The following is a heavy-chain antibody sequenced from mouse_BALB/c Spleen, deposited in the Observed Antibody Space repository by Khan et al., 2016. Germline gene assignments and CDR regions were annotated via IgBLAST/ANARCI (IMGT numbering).Heavy chain of an antibody. CDR3: ARYYYGSSSYAMDY. J-gene: IGHJ4*01. Sequence: EVQLQESGPGLVKPSQSLSLTCTVTGYSITSDYAWNWIRQFPGNKLEWMGYISYSGSPSYNPSLKSRISITRDTSTNTFFLQLNSVTTEDTATYYCARYYYGSSSYAMDYWGQGTAVTVSS. CDR2: ISYSGSP. V-gene: IGHV3-2*02. CDR1: GYSITSDYA. D-gene: IGHD1-1*01.